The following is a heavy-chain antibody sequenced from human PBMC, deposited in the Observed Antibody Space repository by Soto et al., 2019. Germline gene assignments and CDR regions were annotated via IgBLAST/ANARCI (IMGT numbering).Heavy chain of an antibody. CDR3: ARDPTPYNWNVYNWFDP. J-gene: IGHJ5*02. V-gene: IGHV3-7*01. CDR2: IKQDGSEK. D-gene: IGHD1-20*01. CDR1: GFTFSSYW. Sequence: PGGSLRLSCAASGFTFSSYWMSWVRQAPGKGLEWVANIKQDGSEKYYVDSVKGRFTISRDNAKNSLYLQMNSLRAEDAAVYYCARDPTPYNWNVYNWFDPWGQGTLVTVSS.